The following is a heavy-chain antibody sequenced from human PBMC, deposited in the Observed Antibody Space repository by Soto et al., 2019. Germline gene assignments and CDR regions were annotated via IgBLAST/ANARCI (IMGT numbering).Heavy chain of an antibody. CDR3: ARVPTSGSYLFDY. CDR2: IYYSGST. CDR1: GGSISSYY. J-gene: IGHJ4*02. D-gene: IGHD1-26*01. Sequence: QVQLQESGPGLVKPSETLSLTCTVSGGSISSYYWSWIRQPPGKGLEWIGYIYYSGSTNYNPSLKGRAXXSXDXXKKPFSLQLISVTAADLAVYYCARVPTSGSYLFDYWGQGTLVTVSS. V-gene: IGHV4-59*01.